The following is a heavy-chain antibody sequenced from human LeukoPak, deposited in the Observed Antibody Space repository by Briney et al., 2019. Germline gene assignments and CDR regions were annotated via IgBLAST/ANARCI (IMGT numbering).Heavy chain of an antibody. J-gene: IGHJ5*02. CDR2: ISYGGSNK. CDR3: ARSKGSGSQSSGNWFDP. V-gene: IGHV3-30*04. Sequence: PGRSLRLSCAASGFTFSSYAMHWVRQAPGKGLEWVAVISYGGSNKYYADSVKGRFTISRDNSKNTLYLQMNSLRAEDTAVYYCARSKGSGSQSSGNWFDPWGQGTLVTVSS. D-gene: IGHD3-10*01. CDR1: GFTFSSYA.